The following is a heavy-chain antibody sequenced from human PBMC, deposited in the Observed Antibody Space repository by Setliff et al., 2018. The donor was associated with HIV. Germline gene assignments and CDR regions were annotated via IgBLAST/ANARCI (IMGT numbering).Heavy chain of an antibody. CDR1: GGSISSSSYY. Sequence: PSETLSLTCTVSGGSISSSSYYWGWIRQPPGKGLTWIGSIYYTGGTYYNPSLKSRVTISVDKSKNQFSLKLSSVTAADTAVYYCARAHGSSSYSLGLNYWGQGTLVTVSS. CDR3: ARAHGSSSYSLGLNY. D-gene: IGHD6-6*01. J-gene: IGHJ4*02. V-gene: IGHV4-39*07. CDR2: IYYTGGT.